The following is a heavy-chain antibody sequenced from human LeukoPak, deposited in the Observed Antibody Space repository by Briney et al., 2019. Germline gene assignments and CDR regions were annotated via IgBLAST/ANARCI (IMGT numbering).Heavy chain of an antibody. CDR1: GYTFSNFD. CDR3: ARSRRGYYMDV. V-gene: IGHV1-8*02. Sequence: ASVKVSCKASGYTFSNFDVNWVRQAPGQGLEWMAWMNSGSGDTGYEGKFQARLTMSRNTSITTASMELSSLTSEDTAVYYCARSRRGYYMDVWGKGTTVIVSS. J-gene: IGHJ6*03. CDR2: MNSGSGDT.